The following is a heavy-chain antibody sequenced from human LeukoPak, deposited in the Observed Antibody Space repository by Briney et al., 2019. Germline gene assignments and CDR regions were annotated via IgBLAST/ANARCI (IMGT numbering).Heavy chain of an antibody. CDR2: ISSSSSYI. V-gene: IGHV3-21*01. D-gene: IGHD3-22*01. Sequence: GGSLRLSCAASGFTFSSYSMNWVRQAPGKGLEWVSSISSSSSYIYYADSVQGRFTISRDNAKNSLYLQMNSLRAEDTAVYYCAREGETYYYDSSGYPDYWGQGTLVTVSS. CDR1: GFTFSSYS. CDR3: AREGETYYYDSSGYPDY. J-gene: IGHJ4*02.